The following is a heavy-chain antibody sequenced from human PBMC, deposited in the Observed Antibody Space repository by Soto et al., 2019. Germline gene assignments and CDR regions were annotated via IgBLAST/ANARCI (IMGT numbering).Heavy chain of an antibody. CDR2: IIPILGIA. D-gene: IGHD2-15*01. Sequence: QVQLVQSGAEVKKPGSSVKVSCKASGGTFSSYTISWVRQAPGQGLEWMGRIIPILGIANYAQKFQGRVTITADKSTSTAYMELSSLRSEDTAVYYCARESGARYWSGGSCWENNWFDPWGQGTLVTVSS. CDR3: ARESGARYWSGGSCWENNWFDP. CDR1: GGTFSSYT. V-gene: IGHV1-69*08. J-gene: IGHJ5*02.